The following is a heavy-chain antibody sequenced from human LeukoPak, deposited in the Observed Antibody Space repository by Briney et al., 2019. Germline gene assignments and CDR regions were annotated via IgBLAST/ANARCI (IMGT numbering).Heavy chain of an antibody. J-gene: IGHJ4*02. CDR2: IIPIFGTA. V-gene: IGHV1-69*05. D-gene: IGHD3-16*02. CDR1: GGTFSSYA. CDR3: ARDLYDYVWGSYRYAYYFDY. Sequence: SVKVSCKXSGGTFSSYAISWVRQAPGQGLERMGRIIPIFGTANYAQKFQGRVTITTDESTSTAYMELSSLRSEDTAVYYCARDLYDYVWGSYRYAYYFDYWGQGTLVTVSS.